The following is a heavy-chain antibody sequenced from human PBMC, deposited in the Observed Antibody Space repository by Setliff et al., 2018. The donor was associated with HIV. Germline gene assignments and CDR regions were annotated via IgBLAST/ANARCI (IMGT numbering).Heavy chain of an antibody. CDR2: IYYSGST. CDR3: ARYSPRGYTLTGPY. V-gene: IGHV4-30-4*08. Sequence: SETLSLTCTVSGGSISSGDYYWSWIRQPPGKGLEWIGYIYYSGSTYYNPSLKSRVTISVDTSKNQFSLKLRSVTAADTAVYYCARYSPRGYTLTGPYWGQGTLVTVS. CDR1: GGSISSGDYY. D-gene: IGHD6-25*01. J-gene: IGHJ4*02.